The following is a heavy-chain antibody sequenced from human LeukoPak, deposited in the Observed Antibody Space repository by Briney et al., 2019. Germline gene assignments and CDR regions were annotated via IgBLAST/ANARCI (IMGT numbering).Heavy chain of an antibody. CDR3: AREWRWLPPWGMDV. CDR1: GGSISSSSYY. CDR2: IYYSGST. J-gene: IGHJ6*02. D-gene: IGHD5-24*01. Sequence: PSETLSLTCTVSGGSISSSSYYWGWIRQPPGKGLEWIGSIYYSGSTYYNPSLKSRVTISVDTSKNQFSLKLSSVTAADTAVYYCAREWRWLPPWGMDVWGQGTTVTVSS. V-gene: IGHV4-39*07.